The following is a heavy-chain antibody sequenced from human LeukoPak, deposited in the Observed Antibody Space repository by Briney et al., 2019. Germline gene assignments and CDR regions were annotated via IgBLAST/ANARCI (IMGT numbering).Heavy chain of an antibody. CDR3: AREATVVTRGAFDI. V-gene: IGHV4-31*03. CDR1: GGSISSGGYY. Sequence: SETLSLTCTVSGGSISSGGYYWSWIRQHPGKGLEWIGYIYYSRSTYYNPSLKSRVTISVDTSKNQFSLKLSSVTAADTAVYYCAREATVVTRGAFDIWGQGTMVTVSS. CDR2: IYYSRST. D-gene: IGHD4-23*01. J-gene: IGHJ3*02.